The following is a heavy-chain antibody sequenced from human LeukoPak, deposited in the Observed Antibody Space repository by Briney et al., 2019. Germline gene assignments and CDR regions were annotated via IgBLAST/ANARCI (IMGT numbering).Heavy chain of an antibody. D-gene: IGHD6-13*01. V-gene: IGHV5-51*01. CDR1: GYSFTSYW. CDR2: IYPGDSDT. CDR3: ARVAAAGLPLRYWYFDL. Sequence: GESLKISCKGSGYSFTSYWIGWVRQMPEKGLEWMGIIYPGDSDTRYSPSFQGQVTISADKSISTAYLQWSSLKASDTAMYYCARVAAAGLPLRYWYFDLWGRGTLVTVSS. J-gene: IGHJ2*01.